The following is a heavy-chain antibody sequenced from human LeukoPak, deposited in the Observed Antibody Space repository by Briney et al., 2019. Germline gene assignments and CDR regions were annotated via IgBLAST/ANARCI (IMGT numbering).Heavy chain of an antibody. CDR1: GFTFSSYS. CDR2: ISSSSSTI. D-gene: IGHD6-13*01. J-gene: IGHJ4*02. CDR3: ARAEYSSSWFLSHSYFDY. V-gene: IGHV3-48*01. Sequence: GGSLRLSCAASGFTFSSYSMNWVRQAPGKGLEWVSYISSSSSTIYYADSVKGRFTISRDNAKNSLYLQMNSLRAEDTAVYYCARAEYSSSWFLSHSYFDYWGQGTLVTVPS.